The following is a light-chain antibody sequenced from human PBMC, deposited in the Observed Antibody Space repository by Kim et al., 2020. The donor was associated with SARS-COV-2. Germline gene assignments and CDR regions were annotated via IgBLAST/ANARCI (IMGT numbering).Light chain of an antibody. CDR2: AST. V-gene: IGLV1-47*01. Sequence: NTPCSSSSPYLGRNYVHWYQQLPETAPKLLIYASTRRPSGVPDRFSGSKTGTSASLAISGLRSEDEGDYYCAAWDDSLSGLHWVFGGGTKLTVL. CDR1: SPYLGRNY. J-gene: IGLJ3*02. CDR3: AAWDDSLSGLHWV.